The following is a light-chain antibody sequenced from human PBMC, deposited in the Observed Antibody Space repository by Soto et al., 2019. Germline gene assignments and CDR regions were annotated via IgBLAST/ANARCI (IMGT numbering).Light chain of an antibody. CDR2: SAS. Sequence: DIQMTQSPSTLSASVGNRFTLTCRASQSISSLLAWYQQKPVKAPKLLIYSASSLESGVPSRFSGSGSGTEFTLTISSLQPDDFATYYCQQYKSYPWTFGQGTKMDTK. J-gene: IGKJ1*01. CDR1: QSISSL. CDR3: QQYKSYPWT. V-gene: IGKV1-5*03.